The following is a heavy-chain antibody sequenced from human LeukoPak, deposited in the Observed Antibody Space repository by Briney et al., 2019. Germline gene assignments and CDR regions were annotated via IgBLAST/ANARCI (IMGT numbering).Heavy chain of an antibody. CDR1: GFTFSRYG. CDR2: IWYDGSNE. Sequence: SGGSLRLSCAASGFTFSRYGMHWVRQAPGKGLEWVALIWYDGSNENYADSVKGRFTISRDNSKNTLYLQMNSLRAEDTAVYYCTLLYYDFWSGPTGGNWFDPWGQGTLVTVSS. D-gene: IGHD3-3*01. J-gene: IGHJ5*02. V-gene: IGHV3-33*01. CDR3: TLLYYDFWSGPTGGNWFDP.